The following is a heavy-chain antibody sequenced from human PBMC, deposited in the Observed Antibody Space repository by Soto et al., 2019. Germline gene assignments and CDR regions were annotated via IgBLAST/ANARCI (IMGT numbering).Heavy chain of an antibody. CDR2: IYYSGST. V-gene: IGHV4-61*01. Sequence: SETLSLTCTVSGGSVSSGSYYWSWIRQPPGKGLEWIGYIYYSGSTNYNPSLKSRVTISVDTSKNQFSLKLSSVTAADTAVYYCARLLTAAARRSYWYFDLWGRGTLVTVSS. D-gene: IGHD6-6*01. CDR1: GGSVSSGSYY. CDR3: ARLLTAAARRSYWYFDL. J-gene: IGHJ2*01.